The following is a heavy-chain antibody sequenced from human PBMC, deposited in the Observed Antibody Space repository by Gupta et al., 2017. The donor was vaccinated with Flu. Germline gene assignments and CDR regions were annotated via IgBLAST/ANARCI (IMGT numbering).Heavy chain of an antibody. Sequence: EVQLLESGGGLVQPGGSLRLSCAASGLSFREYAMTWVRQAPGRGLEWVSSIRCDAITTYYADSVRGRVTVSRDNSKNTVTMQMASLRAEDSAVYYCATARDGGQLVGDGGQGTMVTVSS. CDR3: ATARDGGQLVGD. CDR2: IRCDAITT. V-gene: IGHV3-23*01. CDR1: GLSFREYA. D-gene: IGHD3-10*01. J-gene: IGHJ4*02.